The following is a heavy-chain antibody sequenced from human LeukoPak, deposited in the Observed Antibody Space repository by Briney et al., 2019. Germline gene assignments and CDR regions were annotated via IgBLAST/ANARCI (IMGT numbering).Heavy chain of an antibody. V-gene: IGHV4-59*01. CDR3: AGDGSSWSFDY. J-gene: IGHJ4*02. D-gene: IGHD6-13*01. CDR2: IYYIGST. CDR1: GGSISSYY. Sequence: PSETLSLTCTVSGGSISSYYWSWIRQPPGKGLEWIGYIYYIGSTKYNPSLKSRLTITVDTSKNQFSLNLSSVTAADTAVYYCAGDGSSWSFDYWGQGSLVTVSS.